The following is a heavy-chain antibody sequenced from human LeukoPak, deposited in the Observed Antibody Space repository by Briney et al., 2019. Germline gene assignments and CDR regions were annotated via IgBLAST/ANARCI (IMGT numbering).Heavy chain of an antibody. CDR3: ARDRDDSSGYYYAVDFDY. Sequence: GASVKVSCKASGGTFSSYAISWVRQAPGQGLEWMGGIIPIFGTANYTQKFQGRVTMTGDTSTSTVYMELSSLRSGDTAVYYCARDRDDSSGYYYAVDFDYWGQGTLVTVSS. CDR2: IIPIFGTA. J-gene: IGHJ4*02. CDR1: GGTFSSYA. V-gene: IGHV1-69*06. D-gene: IGHD3-22*01.